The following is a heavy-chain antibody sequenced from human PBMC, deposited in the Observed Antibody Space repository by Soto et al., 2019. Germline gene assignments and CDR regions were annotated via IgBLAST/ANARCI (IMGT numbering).Heavy chain of an antibody. CDR1: GFTVSSNY. Sequence: EVQLVESGGGLIQPGGSLRLSCAASGFTVSSNYMSWVRQAPGKGLEWVSVIYSGGSTYYADSVKGRFTISRDNPKNTLYLQLNSLRAEDPAVYYCASDYGGNSDDAFDIWGQGTMVTVSS. J-gene: IGHJ3*02. CDR3: ASDYGGNSDDAFDI. V-gene: IGHV3-53*01. D-gene: IGHD4-17*01. CDR2: IYSGGST.